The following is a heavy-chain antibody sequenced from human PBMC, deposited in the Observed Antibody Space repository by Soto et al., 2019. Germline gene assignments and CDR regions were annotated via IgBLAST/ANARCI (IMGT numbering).Heavy chain of an antibody. CDR2: INPHGGST. CDR1: GGTFTSYY. V-gene: IGHV1-46*01. J-gene: IGHJ5*01. D-gene: IGHD3-9*01. CDR3: ARPSGANFVIIIDSSKRYDS. Sequence: ASLKVSCKAPGGTFTSYYLNWVRQAPGQGLEWMGVINPHGGSTKYAQKFQGRVTMTRDTSRSTVYMELRSLRSDDTAIYYCARPSGANFVIIIDSSKRYDSYVEGSLITDST.